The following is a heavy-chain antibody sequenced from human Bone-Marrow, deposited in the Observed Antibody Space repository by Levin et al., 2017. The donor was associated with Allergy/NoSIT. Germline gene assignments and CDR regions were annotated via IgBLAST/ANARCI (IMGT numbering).Heavy chain of an antibody. CDR2: ISAHNGNT. CDR1: SYTFISYG. D-gene: IGHD2-2*01. J-gene: IGHJ6*03. Sequence: ASVKVSCKASSYTFISYGVSWVRQAPGQGLEWMGWISAHNGNTNYAQKFEGRVTMTTDTSTSTAYMELRSLRSDDTAVNYCARFVVVPATYYYLDVWGKGTTVTVSS. V-gene: IGHV1-18*01. CDR3: ARFVVVPATYYYLDV.